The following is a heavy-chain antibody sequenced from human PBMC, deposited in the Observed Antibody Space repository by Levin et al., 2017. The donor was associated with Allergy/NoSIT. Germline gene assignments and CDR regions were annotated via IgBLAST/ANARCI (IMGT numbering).Heavy chain of an antibody. J-gene: IGHJ2*01. CDR3: AKVGAGYYYYSSGSRLGWYFDL. D-gene: IGHD3-22*01. CDR2: ISWNSGSI. V-gene: IGHV3-9*01. Sequence: QTGGSLRLSCAASGFTFDDYAMHWVRQAPGKGLEWVSGISWNSGSIGYADSVKGRFTISRDNAKNSLYLQMNSLRAEDTALYYCAKVGAGYYYYSSGSRLGWYFDLWGRGTLVTVSS. CDR1: GFTFDDYA.